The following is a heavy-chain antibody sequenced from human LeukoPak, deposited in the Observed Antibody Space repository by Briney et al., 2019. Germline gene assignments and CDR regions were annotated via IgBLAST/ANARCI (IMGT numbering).Heavy chain of an antibody. J-gene: IGHJ4*02. V-gene: IGHV3-74*01. CDR1: GFTFSNYW. D-gene: IGHD5-18*01. Sequence: PGGSLRLSCAASGFTFSNYWMHWVRQAPGKGLVCVSRINSDGISTTYADSVKGRFTISRDNAKNTLYLQMNSLGADDTAVYYCAKPRDGNSYGSTLDCWGQGTLVTVSS. CDR3: AKPRDGNSYGSTLDC. CDR2: INSDGIST.